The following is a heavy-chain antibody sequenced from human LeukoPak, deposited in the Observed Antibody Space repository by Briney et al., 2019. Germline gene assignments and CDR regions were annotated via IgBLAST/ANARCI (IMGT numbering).Heavy chain of an antibody. V-gene: IGHV4-59*11. CDR2: IYYSGST. CDR3: ARGGEAYYDFWSGYYYYYYMDV. D-gene: IGHD3-3*01. Sequence: SETLSLTCTVSGSSISSHYWSWIRQPPGKGLEWIGYIYYSGSTNYNPSLKSRVTISVDTSKNQFSLKLSSVTAADTAVYYCARGGEAYYDFWSGYYYYYYMDVWGKGTTVTVSS. CDR1: GSSISSHY. J-gene: IGHJ6*03.